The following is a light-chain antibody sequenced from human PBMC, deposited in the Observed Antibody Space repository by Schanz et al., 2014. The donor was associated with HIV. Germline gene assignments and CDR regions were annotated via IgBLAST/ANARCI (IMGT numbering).Light chain of an antibody. J-gene: IGLJ3*02. CDR2: DVN. V-gene: IGLV2-14*03. CDR1: SSDIGAYNS. CDR3: GSFAGSNIPWV. Sequence: QSALIQPASVSGSPGQSITISCTGTSSDIGAYNSVSWYQQPPGKAPKLMIYDVNIRPSGVSNRFSGSKSGNTASLTISGLQAEDEADYYCGSFAGSNIPWVFGGGTKLTVL.